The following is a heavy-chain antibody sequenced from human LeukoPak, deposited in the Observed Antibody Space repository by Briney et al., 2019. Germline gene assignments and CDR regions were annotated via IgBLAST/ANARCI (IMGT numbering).Heavy chain of an antibody. CDR1: GGSISSSSYY. V-gene: IGHV4-39*01. CDR3: ASSITMARGVITKGSYYFDY. D-gene: IGHD3-10*01. Sequence: PSETLSLXCTVSGGSISSSSYYWGWIRQPPGKGLEWMGSIYYSGITYYNPSLKSRVTISVDTSKNQFSLKLSSVTAADTAVYYCASSITMARGVITKGSYYFDYWGQGTLVTVSS. J-gene: IGHJ4*02. CDR2: IYYSGIT.